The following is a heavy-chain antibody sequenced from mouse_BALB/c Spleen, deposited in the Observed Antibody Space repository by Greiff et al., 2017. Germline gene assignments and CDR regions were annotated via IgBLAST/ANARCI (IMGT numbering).Heavy chain of an antibody. V-gene: IGHV2-9*02. J-gene: IGHJ4*01. CDR2: IWAGGST. CDR1: GFSLTSYG. CDR3: ARGGRNYYGYYAMDY. Sequence: QVQLQQSGPGLVAPSQSLSITCTVSGFSLTSYGVHWVRQPPGKGLEWLGVIWAGGSTNYNSALMSRLSISKDNSKSQVFLKMNSLQTDDTAMYYCARGGRNYYGYYAMDYWGQGTSVTVSS. D-gene: IGHD1-2*01.